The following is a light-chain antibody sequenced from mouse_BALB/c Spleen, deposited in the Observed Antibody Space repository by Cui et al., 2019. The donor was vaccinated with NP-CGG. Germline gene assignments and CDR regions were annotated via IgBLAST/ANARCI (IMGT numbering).Light chain of an antibody. CDR2: GTK. CDR1: TGAVTTSNY. V-gene: IGLV1*01. Sequence: VVIQQAAATTSPGETVTLTCRSSTGAVTTSNYANWVQEKPDHLFTGLIGGTKNRAPGVPARFSGSLIGDKAALTITGAQTEDEAIYFCALWYSNHWVFGGGTKLTVL. CDR3: ALWYSNHWV. J-gene: IGLJ1*01.